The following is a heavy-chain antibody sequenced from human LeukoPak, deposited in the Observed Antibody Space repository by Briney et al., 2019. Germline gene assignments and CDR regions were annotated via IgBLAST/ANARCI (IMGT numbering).Heavy chain of an antibody. Sequence: GGSLRLSCAAPGLTFSRYSMNWVRQAPGKGLEWVSSISSGSSYIYYADSVKGRFTISRDNAKNSLYLQMNSLRAEDTAVYYCARDKSYTAMANFDYWGQGTLVTVSS. D-gene: IGHD5-18*01. CDR2: ISSGSSYI. CDR3: ARDKSYTAMANFDY. CDR1: GLTFSRYS. V-gene: IGHV3-21*04. J-gene: IGHJ4*02.